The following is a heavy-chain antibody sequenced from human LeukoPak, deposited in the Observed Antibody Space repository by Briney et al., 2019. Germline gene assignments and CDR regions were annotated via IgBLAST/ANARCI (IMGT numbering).Heavy chain of an antibody. CDR2: ISGSGGST. CDR1: GFTFSSYA. Sequence: GGSLGLSCAASGFTFSSYAMSWVRQAPGKGLEWVSAISGSGGSTYYADSVKGRFTISRDNSKNTLYLQMNSLRAEDTAVYYCAKHGYYDFWTGGFDYWGQGTLVTVSS. CDR3: AKHGYYDFWTGGFDY. D-gene: IGHD3-3*01. J-gene: IGHJ4*02. V-gene: IGHV3-23*01.